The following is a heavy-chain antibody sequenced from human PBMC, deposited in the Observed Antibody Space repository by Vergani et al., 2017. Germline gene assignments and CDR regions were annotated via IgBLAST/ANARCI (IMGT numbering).Heavy chain of an antibody. D-gene: IGHD5-12*01. CDR2: IIWNSGAV. J-gene: IGHJ3*01. CDR1: GITFWKFG. CDR3: TKGSVYYHDSAGHGYDPYTGFDL. V-gene: IGHV3-9*01. Sequence: EVDLVESGGGLAQPGGSLRLSCEASGITFWKFGMHWVRQGPGKGLEWVSVIIWNSGAVDYADPVMGRFTFSRDNVKNSLFLEMNSLRFEDTAVYFCTKGSVYYHDSAGHGYDPYTGFDLWGQGTLVTVSS.